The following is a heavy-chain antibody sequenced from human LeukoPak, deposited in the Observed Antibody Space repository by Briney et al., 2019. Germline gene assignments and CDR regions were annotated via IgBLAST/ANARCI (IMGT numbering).Heavy chain of an antibody. J-gene: IGHJ5*02. CDR2: IYYTGTT. CDR1: GGSISRSAYY. CDR3: ARRPIAAGNNWFDP. D-gene: IGHD6-13*01. V-gene: IGHV4-39*01. Sequence: PSETLSLTLLVSGGSISRSAYYGGGPRQPPGKGLDWIGSIYYTGTTYYSPSLQTRATLSFDTSKNQFSLKLTSVTAADTAVYFCARRPIAAGNNWFDPWGQGTLVTVSS.